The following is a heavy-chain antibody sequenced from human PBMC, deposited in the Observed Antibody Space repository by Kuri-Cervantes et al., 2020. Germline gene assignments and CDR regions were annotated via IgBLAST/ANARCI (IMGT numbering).Heavy chain of an antibody. Sequence: GESLKISCAASGFTFSSYSMNWVRQAPGKGLEWVSSISSSSSYIYYADSVKGRFTISRDNAKNSLYLQMNSLRAEDTAVYYCASSATARGGMDVWGQGTTVTVSS. V-gene: IGHV3-21*01. CDR1: GFTFSSYS. CDR2: ISSSSSYI. J-gene: IGHJ6*02. CDR3: ASSATARGGMDV. D-gene: IGHD5-18*01.